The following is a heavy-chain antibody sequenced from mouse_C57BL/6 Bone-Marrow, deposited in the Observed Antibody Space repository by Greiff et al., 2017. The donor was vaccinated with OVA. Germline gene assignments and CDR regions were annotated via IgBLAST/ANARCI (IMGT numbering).Heavy chain of an antibody. CDR1: GYTFTSYG. J-gene: IGHJ2*01. CDR2: IYPRSGNT. V-gene: IGHV1-81*01. Sequence: QVQLQQSGAELARPGASVKLSCKASGYTFTSYGISWVKQRTGQGLEWIGEIYPRSGNTYYNEKFKGKATLTADKSSSTAYMELRSLTSEDSAVYFCARGAITTEKCDYWGQGTTLTVSS. D-gene: IGHD1-1*01. CDR3: ARGAITTEKCDY.